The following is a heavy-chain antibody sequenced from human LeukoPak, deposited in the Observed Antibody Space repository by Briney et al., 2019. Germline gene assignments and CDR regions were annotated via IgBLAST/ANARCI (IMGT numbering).Heavy chain of an antibody. Sequence: GSLKVSCKASGYTFTNHDINWVRQATGQGVEWMGWINPNIGNTSYSQKFQGRLIITMDTSTSTAYMELSSLRSDGTAVYYCVRMPVRGVISRWGQGTRVTVSS. J-gene: IGHJ4*02. CDR1: GYTFTNHD. CDR3: VRMPVRGVISR. CDR2: INPNIGNT. V-gene: IGHV1-8*03. D-gene: IGHD3-10*01.